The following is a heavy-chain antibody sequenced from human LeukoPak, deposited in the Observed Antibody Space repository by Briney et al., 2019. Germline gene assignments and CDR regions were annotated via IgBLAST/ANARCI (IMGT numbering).Heavy chain of an antibody. V-gene: IGHV4-61*03. D-gene: IGHD4-23*01. J-gene: IGHJ4*02. CDR3: AKVNHGNYYCVF. Sequence: PSETLSLTCTVSGGSISSRNYYWSWLRQPPGKGLEWIGYIYYSGSTNYNPSLKSRVTISVDTSKNPFSLKLSSVTAADTAVYYCAKVNHGNYYCVFGGQGTLVTVSS. CDR1: GGSISSRNYY. CDR2: IYYSGST.